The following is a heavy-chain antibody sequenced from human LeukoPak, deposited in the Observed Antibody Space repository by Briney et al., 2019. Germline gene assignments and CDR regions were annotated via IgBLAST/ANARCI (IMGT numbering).Heavy chain of an antibody. CDR3: ARGPETDFWSGYADY. V-gene: IGHV3-30*01. Sequence: PGRTLRLSCAASGFTFSSYAMHWGRQAPGKGLERVAVISYDGSNKYYADSVKGRFTISRDNSKNTLYLQMNSLRAEDTAVYYCARGPETDFWSGYADYWGQGTLVTVSS. CDR1: GFTFSSYA. CDR2: ISYDGSNK. D-gene: IGHD3-3*01. J-gene: IGHJ4*02.